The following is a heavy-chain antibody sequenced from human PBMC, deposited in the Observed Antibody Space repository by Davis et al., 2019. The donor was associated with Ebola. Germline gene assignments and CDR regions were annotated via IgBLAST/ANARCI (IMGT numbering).Heavy chain of an antibody. CDR1: GFTVSSNY. CDR2: LSGGGGTT. D-gene: IGHD5-12*01. V-gene: IGHV3-23*01. CDR3: AKAPSSGYSAYDPYYFDY. Sequence: GESLKISCAASGFTVSSNYMIWVRQAPGKGLEWVSHLSGGGGTTYYADSVTGRFTISRDNSKDTLYLQMNGLRADDTAVYYCAKAPSSGYSAYDPYYFDYWGQGTLVTVSS. J-gene: IGHJ4*02.